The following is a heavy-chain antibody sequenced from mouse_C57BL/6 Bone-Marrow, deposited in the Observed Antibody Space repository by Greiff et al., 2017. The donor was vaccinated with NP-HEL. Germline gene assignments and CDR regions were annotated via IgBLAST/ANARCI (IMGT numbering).Heavy chain of an antibody. Sequence: QVQLQQPGAELVMPGASVKLSCKASGYTFTSYWMHWVKQRPGQGLEWIGEIDPSDSYTNYNQKFKGKSTLTVDKSSSTAYMQLSSPTSEDSAVYYGARPGDGSSGWYFDVWGTGTTVTVSS. CDR3: ARPGDGSSGWYFDV. CDR2: IDPSDSYT. V-gene: IGHV1-69*01. D-gene: IGHD1-1*01. J-gene: IGHJ1*03. CDR1: GYTFTSYW.